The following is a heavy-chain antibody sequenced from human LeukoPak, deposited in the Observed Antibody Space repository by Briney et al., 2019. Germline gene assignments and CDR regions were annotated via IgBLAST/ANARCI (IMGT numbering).Heavy chain of an antibody. V-gene: IGHV3-7*01. CDR2: IKQDGSEK. J-gene: IGHJ4*02. CDR1: GFTFASYW. Sequence: GGSLRLSCAASGFTFASYWMSWVRQAPGKGLEWVANIKQDGSEKYYVDSVKGRFTISRDNAKNSLYLQMNSLRVEDTAVYYCAGGEGDSGWYPGDYWGQGTLVTVSS. CDR3: AGGEGDSGWYPGDY. D-gene: IGHD6-19*01.